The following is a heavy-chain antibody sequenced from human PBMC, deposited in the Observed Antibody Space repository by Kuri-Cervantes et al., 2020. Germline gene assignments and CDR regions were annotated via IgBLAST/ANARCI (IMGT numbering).Heavy chain of an antibody. V-gene: IGHV3-21*04. D-gene: IGHD3-9*01. CDR2: ISSSSSYI. CDR1: GFTFSSYS. J-gene: IGHJ4*02. Sequence: GGSLRLSCAASGFTFSSYSMNWVRQAPGKGLEWVSSISSSSSYIYYADSVKGRFTISRDNAKNSLYLQMNSLRAEDTAVYYCAKTQKLQLRYFDWLLPVDYWGQGTLVTVSS. CDR3: AKTQKLQLRYFDWLLPVDY.